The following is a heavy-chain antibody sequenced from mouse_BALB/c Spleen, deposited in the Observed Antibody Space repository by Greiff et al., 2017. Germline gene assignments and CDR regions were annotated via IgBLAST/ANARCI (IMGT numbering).Heavy chain of an antibody. J-gene: IGHJ3*01. CDR3: TRSYGSSLAY. CDR2: IYPGSGST. CDR1: GYTFTSYW. D-gene: IGHD1-1*01. V-gene: IGHV1S22*01. Sequence: LQQPGSELVRPGASVKLSCKASGYTFTSYWMHWVKQRPGQGLEWIGNIYPGSGSTNYDEKFKSKATLTVDTSSSTAYMQLSSLTSEDSAVYYCTRSYGSSLAYWGQGTLVTVSA.